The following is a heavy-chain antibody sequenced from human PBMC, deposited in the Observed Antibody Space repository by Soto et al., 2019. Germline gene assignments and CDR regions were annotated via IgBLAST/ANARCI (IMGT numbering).Heavy chain of an antibody. V-gene: IGHV1-3*01. CDR3: ARGQTYYYSSGSSGWFDP. J-gene: IGHJ5*02. CDR2: INAGNGNT. CDR1: GYTFTSYA. D-gene: IGHD3-10*01. Sequence: QVQLVQSGAEVKKPGASVKVSCKASGYTFTSYAMHWVRQAPGQRLEWMGWINAGNGNTKYSQKFQGRVTITRDTSASTAYMELSSLRSEDTAVYDCARGQTYYYSSGSSGWFDPWGQGTLVTVSS.